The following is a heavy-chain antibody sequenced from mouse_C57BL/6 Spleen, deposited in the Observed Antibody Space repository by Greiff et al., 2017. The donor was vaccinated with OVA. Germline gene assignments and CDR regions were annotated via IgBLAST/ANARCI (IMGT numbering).Heavy chain of an antibody. CDR2: IWSGGST. CDR1: GFSLTSYG. J-gene: IGHJ2*01. Sequence: VQLQQSGPGLVQPSASVFLHSTISGFSLTSYGVHWVRQSPGKGLEWLGVIWSGGSTDYNAAFISRLSISKDNSKSQVFFKMNSLQADDTAKYYCARAYDYFDYWGQGTTLTVSS. V-gene: IGHV2-2*01. CDR3: ARAYDYFDY. D-gene: IGHD1-1*01.